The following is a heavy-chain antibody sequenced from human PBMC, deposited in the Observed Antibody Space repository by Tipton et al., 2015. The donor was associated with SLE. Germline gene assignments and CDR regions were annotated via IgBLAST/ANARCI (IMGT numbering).Heavy chain of an antibody. Sequence: SLRLSCTASGFTFSSHWMSWVRQAPGKGLEWVANINKDGSDKNFLDSVRGRFTISRDNSKNSLDLQMNSLRAEDTAVYYCATLGSSSGMDVWGKGTTVTVSS. J-gene: IGHJ6*04. CDR1: GFTFSSHW. V-gene: IGHV3-7*01. D-gene: IGHD6-13*01. CDR2: INKDGSDK. CDR3: ATLGSSSGMDV.